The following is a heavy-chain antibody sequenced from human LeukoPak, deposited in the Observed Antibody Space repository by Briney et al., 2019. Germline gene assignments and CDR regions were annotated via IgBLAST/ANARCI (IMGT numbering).Heavy chain of an antibody. D-gene: IGHD2-15*01. Sequence: SETLSLTCTVSGGSISSGSYYWGWIRQPPVKGLEWIGSFYYSGSTYYNPSLKSRVTISVDTPKNQFSLKLCSVTAADTAVYYCANRYCSGGSCYFDYWGQGTLVTVSS. CDR3: ANRYCSGGSCYFDY. CDR1: GGSISSGSYY. V-gene: IGHV4-39*01. CDR2: FYYSGST. J-gene: IGHJ4*02.